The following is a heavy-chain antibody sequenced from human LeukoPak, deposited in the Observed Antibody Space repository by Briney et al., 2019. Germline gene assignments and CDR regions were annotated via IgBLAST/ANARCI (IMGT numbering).Heavy chain of an antibody. CDR2: IYSGGST. Sequence: GGSLRLSCAAPGFTVSSNYMSWVRQAPGKGLEWVSVIYSGGSTYYADSVKGRFTISRDNSKNTLYLQMNSPRAEDMALYYCAKDYYDFWSGYFDYWGQGTLVTVSS. D-gene: IGHD3-3*01. CDR3: AKDYYDFWSGYFDY. V-gene: IGHV3-53*05. CDR1: GFTVSSNY. J-gene: IGHJ4*02.